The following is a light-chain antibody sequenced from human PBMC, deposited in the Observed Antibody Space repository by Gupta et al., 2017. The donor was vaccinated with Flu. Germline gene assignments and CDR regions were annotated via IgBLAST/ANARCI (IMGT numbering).Light chain of an antibody. J-gene: IGKJ1*01. CDR3: QQYNNWPRT. V-gene: IGKV3-15*01. Sequence: PATLSVSPGERATLSGRAGQSVSSNLAWYQQKPGQAPRLLIYGASTRATGIPARFSGSWSGTEFTLTISSQQSEDFAVYYCQQYNNWPRTFGQGTKVE. CDR2: GAS. CDR1: QSVSSN.